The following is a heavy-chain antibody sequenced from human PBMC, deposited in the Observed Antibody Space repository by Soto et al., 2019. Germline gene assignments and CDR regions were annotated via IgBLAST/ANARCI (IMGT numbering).Heavy chain of an antibody. CDR3: ASEYSSSSGFHYYYGMDV. CDR2: INPSGGST. D-gene: IGHD6-6*01. V-gene: IGHV1-46*01. J-gene: IGHJ6*02. CDR1: GYTFTSYY. Sequence: ASVKVSCKASGYTFTSYYMHWVRQAPGQGLEWMGIINPSGGSTSYAQKFQGRVTMIRDTSTSTVYMELSSLRSEDTAVYYCASEYSSSSGFHYYYGMDVWGQGTTVTVSS.